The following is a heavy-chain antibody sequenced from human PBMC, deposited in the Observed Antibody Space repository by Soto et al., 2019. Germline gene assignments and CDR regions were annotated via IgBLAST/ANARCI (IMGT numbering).Heavy chain of an antibody. J-gene: IGHJ3*02. CDR1: GFTFSSYG. V-gene: IGHV3-33*01. Sequence: GGSLRLSCAASGFTFSSYGMHWVRQAPGKGLEWVAVIWYDGSNKYYADSVKGRFTISRDNSKNTLYLQMNSLRAEDTAVYYCARGFRSYAFDIWGQGTMVTVSS. CDR3: ARGFRSYAFDI. D-gene: IGHD3-10*01. CDR2: IWYDGSNK.